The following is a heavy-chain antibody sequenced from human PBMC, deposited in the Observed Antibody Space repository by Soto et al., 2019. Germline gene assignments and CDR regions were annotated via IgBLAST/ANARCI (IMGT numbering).Heavy chain of an antibody. Sequence: SETLSLTCAVSGGSISSGGYSWSWIRQPPGKGLEWIGYIYHSGSTYYNPSLKSRVTISVDRSKNQFSLKLSSVTAADTAVYYCARERRRSRAAAGPPEYYGMDVWGQGTKVTVSS. CDR1: GGSISSGGYS. CDR3: ARERRRSRAAAGPPEYYGMDV. CDR2: IYHSGST. D-gene: IGHD6-13*01. J-gene: IGHJ6*02. V-gene: IGHV4-30-2*01.